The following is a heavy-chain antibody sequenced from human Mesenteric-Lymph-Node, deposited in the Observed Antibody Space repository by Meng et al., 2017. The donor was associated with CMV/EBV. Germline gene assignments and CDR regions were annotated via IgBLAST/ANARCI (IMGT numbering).Heavy chain of an antibody. D-gene: IGHD3-3*01. CDR3: AKEKFITVFGVVNRPSDY. CDR2: ISYTGGST. CDR1: GFTFSIHG. V-gene: IGHV3-23*01. J-gene: IGHJ4*02. Sequence: ETLSLTCAASGFTFSIHGMTWVRQAPGKGLEWVSGISYTGGSTYYADSVKGRFTISRDNPKNTLYLQMNSLRAEDTAVYYCAKEKFITVFGVVNRPSDYWGQGTLVTVSS.